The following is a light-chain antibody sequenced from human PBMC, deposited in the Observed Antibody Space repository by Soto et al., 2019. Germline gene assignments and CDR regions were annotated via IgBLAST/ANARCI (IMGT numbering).Light chain of an antibody. CDR3: QHYGDSSWT. CDR1: QSVSRS. Sequence: QLTQSPSSLSASVGDRVIITCRASQSVSRSLNWYQQKTGQAPKLLIYAASTLHSGVPSRFSGSGSGTEFTRTISRVEPEDFAVYFCQHYGDSSWTFGQGSRVEIK. V-gene: IGKV1-39*01. CDR2: AAS. J-gene: IGKJ1*01.